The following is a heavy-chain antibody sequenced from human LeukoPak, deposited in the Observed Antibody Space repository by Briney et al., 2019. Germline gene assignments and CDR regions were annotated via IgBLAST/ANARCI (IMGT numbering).Heavy chain of an antibody. Sequence: ASVNVSCKASGGTFSSYAISWVRQAPGQGLEWMGGINPIFGTANYARKFQGRVTITADESTSTAYMELSSLRSEDTAVYYCAREGDSSSWYLFWGQGTLVTVSS. V-gene: IGHV1-69*13. CDR1: GGTFSSYA. J-gene: IGHJ4*02. CDR3: AREGDSSSWYLF. D-gene: IGHD6-13*01. CDR2: INPIFGTA.